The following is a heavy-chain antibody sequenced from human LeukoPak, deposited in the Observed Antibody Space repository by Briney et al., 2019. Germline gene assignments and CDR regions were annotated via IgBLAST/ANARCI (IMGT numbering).Heavy chain of an antibody. Sequence: SETLSLTCTVSGGSISSYYWSWIRQPPGKGLEWIWYIYYSGSTNYNPSLKSRVTISVDTSKNQFSLKLSSVTAADTAVYYCARRTTLLWFGEYDAFDIWGQGTMVTVSS. V-gene: IGHV4-59*08. CDR2: IYYSGST. CDR3: ARRTTLLWFGEYDAFDI. CDR1: GGSISSYY. J-gene: IGHJ3*02. D-gene: IGHD3-10*01.